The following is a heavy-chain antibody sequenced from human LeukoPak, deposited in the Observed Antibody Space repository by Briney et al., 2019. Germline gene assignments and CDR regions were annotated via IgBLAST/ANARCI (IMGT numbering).Heavy chain of an antibody. Sequence: GGSLRLSCAASGVTLSSYAMSWARQAPGKGLERVSGISSSGSGGNTYYADSVKGRFTISRDSSKNTLFLHMNTLRAEDTAVYYCARTPRAAAGRCYFDYWGQGTLVTVSS. D-gene: IGHD6-13*01. CDR3: ARTPRAAAGRCYFDY. CDR2: ISSSGSGGNT. CDR1: GVTLSSYA. V-gene: IGHV3-23*01. J-gene: IGHJ4*02.